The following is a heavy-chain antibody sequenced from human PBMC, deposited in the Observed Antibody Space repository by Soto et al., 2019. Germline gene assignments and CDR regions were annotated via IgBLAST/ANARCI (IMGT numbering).Heavy chain of an antibody. Sequence: EVQLLESGGGLVQPGESLRLSCAASGFTFSSYAMSWVRQAPGKGLEWVSAISGSGGSTYYADSVKGRFTISRDNSKNTLYLQMNSLRAEDTAVYYCANSVVVAANWDYWGQGTLVTVSS. V-gene: IGHV3-23*01. CDR1: GFTFSSYA. CDR2: ISGSGGST. CDR3: ANSVVVAANWDY. D-gene: IGHD2-15*01. J-gene: IGHJ4*02.